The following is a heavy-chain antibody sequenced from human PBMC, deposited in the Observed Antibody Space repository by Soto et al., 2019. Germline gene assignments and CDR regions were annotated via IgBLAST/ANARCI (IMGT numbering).Heavy chain of an antibody. D-gene: IGHD1-7*01. J-gene: IGHJ3*02. CDR3: AREFNWNYRGAFDI. CDR1: GGTFSSYA. Sequence: ASVKVSCKASGGTFSSYAISWVRQAPGQGLEWMGGIIPIFGTANYAQKFQGRVTITADESTSTAYMELSSLRSEDTAVYYCAREFNWNYRGAFDIWGQGTMVTVSS. CDR2: IIPIFGTA. V-gene: IGHV1-69*13.